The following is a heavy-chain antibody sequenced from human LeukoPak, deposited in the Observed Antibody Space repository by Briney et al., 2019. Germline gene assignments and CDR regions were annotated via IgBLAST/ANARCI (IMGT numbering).Heavy chain of an antibody. CDR1: GFTFSSYA. V-gene: IGHV3-23*01. CDR3: AKGFSSSWYNPYYFDY. D-gene: IGHD6-13*01. Sequence: GGSLRLSCAASGFTFSSYAMSWVRQAPGKGLEWVSAISDSGGSTYYADSVKGWFTISRDNSKNTLYLQMNSLRAEDTAVYYCAKGFSSSWYNPYYFDYWGQGTLVTVSS. CDR2: ISDSGGST. J-gene: IGHJ4*02.